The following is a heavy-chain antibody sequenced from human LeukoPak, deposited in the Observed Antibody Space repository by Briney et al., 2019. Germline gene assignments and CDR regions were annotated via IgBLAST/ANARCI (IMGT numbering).Heavy chain of an antibody. CDR2: IYYSGST. J-gene: IGHJ4*02. CDR3: ARESGYYYDSSGYYPEDY. CDR1: GGSISSSSYY. Sequence: SETLSLTCTVSGGSISSSSYYWGWIRQPPGKGLEWIGSIYYSGSTYYNPSLQSRVTISVDTSKNQFSLKLNSVTAADTAVYYCARESGYYYDSSGYYPEDYWGQGTLVTVSS. D-gene: IGHD3-22*01. V-gene: IGHV4-39*02.